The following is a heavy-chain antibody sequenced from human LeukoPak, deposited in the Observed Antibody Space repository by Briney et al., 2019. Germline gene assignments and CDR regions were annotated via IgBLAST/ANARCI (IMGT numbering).Heavy chain of an antibody. CDR2: INHSGST. CDR1: GGSFTGYY. Sequence: SETLSLTCAVYGGSFTGYYRSWIRQPPGQGLEWIGEINHSGSTNYYPPLKSRVTISVDTSKNQFSLKLSSVIAADTAVYYCARKGGRYYGSGSYSSNWFDPWGQGTLVTVSS. CDR3: ARKGGRYYGSGSYSSNWFDP. D-gene: IGHD3-10*01. J-gene: IGHJ5*02. V-gene: IGHV4-34*01.